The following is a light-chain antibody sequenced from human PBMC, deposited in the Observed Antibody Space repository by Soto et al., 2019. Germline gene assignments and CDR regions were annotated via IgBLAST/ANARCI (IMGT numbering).Light chain of an antibody. CDR3: QQYDDWPWT. CDR2: GAS. Sequence: EIVLTQSPATLSVSPEDRATLSCRASQSVNSNLAWYHLKPGQAPRLLIYGASIRAAGIPARFTGSESGTEFTLSISSLQSEDFAVYYCQQYDDWPWTFGHGTKVEIK. CDR1: QSVNSN. V-gene: IGKV3-15*01. J-gene: IGKJ1*01.